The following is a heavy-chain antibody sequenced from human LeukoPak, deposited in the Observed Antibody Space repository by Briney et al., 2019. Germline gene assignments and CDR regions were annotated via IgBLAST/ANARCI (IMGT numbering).Heavy chain of an antibody. CDR1: GFTFSNYD. CDR2: ISYDGTNK. V-gene: IGHV3-30*03. CDR3: AIKNDFVI. J-gene: IGHJ1*01. D-gene: IGHD3-3*01. Sequence: PGGSLRLSCAASGFTFSNYDMHWVRQAPGKGLEWVAVISYDGTNKYSAASVKGRFTISRDNSKSSLSLQRNLLSAEAPAVYYCAIKNDFVIWGQGTLVTVSS.